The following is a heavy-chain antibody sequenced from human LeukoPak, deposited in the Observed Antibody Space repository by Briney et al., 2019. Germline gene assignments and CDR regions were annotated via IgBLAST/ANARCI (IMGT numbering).Heavy chain of an antibody. CDR2: IYYSGST. CDR1: GGSISSSIYY. J-gene: IGHJ5*02. Sequence: SETLSLTCTVSGGSISSSIYYWGWIRQPPGKGLEWIGSIYYSGSTYYNPSLKSRVTISVDTSKNQFSLKLSSVTAADTAVYYCARHKLLDNWFDPWGQGTLVTVSS. CDR3: ARHKLLDNWFDP. V-gene: IGHV4-39*01. D-gene: IGHD3-10*01.